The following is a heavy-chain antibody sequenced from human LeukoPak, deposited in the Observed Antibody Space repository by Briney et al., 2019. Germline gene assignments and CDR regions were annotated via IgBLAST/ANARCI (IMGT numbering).Heavy chain of an antibody. Sequence: SETLSLTCAVYGGSSSGYYWSWIRQPPGKGLEWIGEINHSGSTNYNPSLKSRVTISVDTSKNQFSLKLSSVTAADTAVYYCARAADYGAFDIWGQGTMVTVSS. V-gene: IGHV4-34*01. CDR1: GGSSSGYY. J-gene: IGHJ3*02. CDR3: ARAADYGAFDI. D-gene: IGHD4-17*01. CDR2: INHSGST.